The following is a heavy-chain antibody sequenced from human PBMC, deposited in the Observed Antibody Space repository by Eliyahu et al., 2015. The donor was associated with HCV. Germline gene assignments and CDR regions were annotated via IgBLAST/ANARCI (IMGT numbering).Heavy chain of an antibody. CDR3: VSDPPSVGMDV. V-gene: IGHV3-74*01. CDR2: INPDGSSS. J-gene: IGHJ6*02. Sequence: EVQLVESGGGLVQPGGSLRLSCAASGFTFSSHFMHWARQAPGKGLVWVSRINPDGSSSYYADSVKGRFTISRDNAKNTLYLQMNSLRAEDTAIYYCVSDPPSVGMDVWGQGTTVTVSS. CDR1: GFTFSSHF.